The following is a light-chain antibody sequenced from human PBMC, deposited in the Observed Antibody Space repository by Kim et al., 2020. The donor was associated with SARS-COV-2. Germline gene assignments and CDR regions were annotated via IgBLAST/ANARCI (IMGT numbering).Light chain of an antibody. J-gene: IGLJ2*01. CDR1: SSNIGNNY. Sequence: QSVLTQPPSVSAAPGQKVTISCSGSSSNIGNNYVSWYQQLPGTAPKLLIYDNNERPSGIPDRFSGSKSGTSATLGITGLQTEDEGDYYCETWDGSLNAVVFGGGTQLTVL. V-gene: IGLV1-51*01. CDR3: ETWDGSLNAVV. CDR2: DNN.